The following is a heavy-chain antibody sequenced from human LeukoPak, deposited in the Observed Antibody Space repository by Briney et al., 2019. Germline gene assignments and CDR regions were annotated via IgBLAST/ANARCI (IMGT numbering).Heavy chain of an antibody. V-gene: IGHV3-48*03. CDR1: RFTFSSYE. J-gene: IGHJ4*02. CDR3: ARTRSVTPPFDY. CDR2: ISSSGSTI. Sequence: GGSLRLSCAASRFTFSSYEMNWVRQAPGKGLEWVSYISSSGSTIYYADSVKGRFTISRDNAKNSLYLQMNSLRAEDTAVYYCARTRSVTPPFDYWGQGTLVTVSS. D-gene: IGHD4-17*01.